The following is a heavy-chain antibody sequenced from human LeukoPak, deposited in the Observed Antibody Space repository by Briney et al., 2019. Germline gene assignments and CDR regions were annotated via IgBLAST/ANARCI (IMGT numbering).Heavy chain of an antibody. CDR1: GFTFSSYA. CDR2: ISGSGGST. D-gene: IGHD6-13*01. V-gene: IGHV3-23*01. Sequence: GGSLRLSCAASGFTFSSYAMSWVRQAPGKGLEWVSAISGSGGSTYYADSVKGRFTISRDNSKNTLYLQMNSLRAEDTAVYYCAKDSGSSWYDYYYYYMDVWGKGTTVTISS. J-gene: IGHJ6*03. CDR3: AKDSGSSWYDYYYYYMDV.